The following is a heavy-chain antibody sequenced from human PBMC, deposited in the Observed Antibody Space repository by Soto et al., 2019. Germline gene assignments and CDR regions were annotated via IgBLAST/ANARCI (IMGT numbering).Heavy chain of an antibody. CDR2: IYNRRNT. V-gene: IGHV4-30-4*01. J-gene: IGHJ5*02. CDR3: ASSTRTLGRLFDP. CDR1: GGSVSSGQHY. D-gene: IGHD2-2*01. Sequence: PSETLSLTCTVSGGSVSSGQHYWSWIRQPPGRGLEWIGYIYNRRNTDYNPSLRSRVTISIDTSKNQFSLKVNSVTAADTAVYYCASSTRTLGRLFDPWGQGTLVTVSS.